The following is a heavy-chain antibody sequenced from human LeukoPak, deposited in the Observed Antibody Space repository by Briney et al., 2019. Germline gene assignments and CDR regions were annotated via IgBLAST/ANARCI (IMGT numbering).Heavy chain of an antibody. CDR3: ARDPTYYYDSSGYGSD. Sequence: GGSLRLSCAASGFTFSSYGIHWVRQAPGKGLECVAVISYDGSNKYYADSVKGRFTISRDNSKNTLYLQMTSLRAEDTAVYYCARDPTYYYDSSGYGSDWGQGTLVTVSS. CDR2: ISYDGSNK. J-gene: IGHJ1*01. D-gene: IGHD3-22*01. CDR1: GFTFSSYG. V-gene: IGHV3-30*03.